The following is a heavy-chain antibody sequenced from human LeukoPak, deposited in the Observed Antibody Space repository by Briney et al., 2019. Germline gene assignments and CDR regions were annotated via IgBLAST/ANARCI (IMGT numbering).Heavy chain of an antibody. CDR2: IHYSGNT. J-gene: IGHJ4*02. V-gene: IGHV4-39*02. CDR1: GGSITSSLYY. Sequence: SETLSLTCTVSGGSITSSLYYGAWIRQPPGKGLEWIGSIHYSGNTYYNPSLKSRVTISVDTSKNQFSLKLSSVAAADTAVYYCAGEVGYCSGGSCYSYFDYWGQGTLVTVSS. D-gene: IGHD2-15*01. CDR3: AGEVGYCSGGSCYSYFDY.